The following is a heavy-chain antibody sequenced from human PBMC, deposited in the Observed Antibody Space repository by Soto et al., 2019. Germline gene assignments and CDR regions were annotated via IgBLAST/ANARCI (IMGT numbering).Heavy chain of an antibody. CDR3: ARDAYGDYGHNDWYFDL. CDR1: GFTFSSYG. Sequence: QVQLVESGGGVVQPGRSLRLSCAASGFTFSSYGMHWVRQAPGKGLEWVAVIWYDGSNKYYADSVKGRFTISRDNSKNTLYLQMNSLRAEDTAVYYCARDAYGDYGHNDWYFDLWGRGTLVTVSS. J-gene: IGHJ2*01. D-gene: IGHD4-17*01. CDR2: IWYDGSNK. V-gene: IGHV3-33*01.